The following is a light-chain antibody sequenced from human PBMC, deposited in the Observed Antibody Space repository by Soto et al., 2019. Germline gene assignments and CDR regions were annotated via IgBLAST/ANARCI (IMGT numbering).Light chain of an antibody. J-gene: IGLJ1*01. V-gene: IGLV2-14*01. CDR2: DVS. Sequence: SALTQPASVSGSPGQSITIACTGTSSDVGGYNYVSWYQQHPGKAPKLMIYDVSNRPSGVSNRFSGSKSGNTASLTISGLQAEDEADYYCSSYTSSSSSYVFGTGTKVTV. CDR3: SSYTSSSSSYV. CDR1: SSDVGGYNY.